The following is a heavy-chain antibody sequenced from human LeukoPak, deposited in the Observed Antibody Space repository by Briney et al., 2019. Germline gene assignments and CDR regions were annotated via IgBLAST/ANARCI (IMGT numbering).Heavy chain of an antibody. Sequence: PSETLSLTCTVSGGSISSYYWSWIRQPAGKGLEWIGRIYTSGSTNYNPSLKSRVTMSVDTSKNQFSLKLSSVTAADTAVYYCARDRYYGSGNDASDIWGQGTMVTVSS. CDR2: IYTSGST. J-gene: IGHJ3*02. CDR3: ARDRYYGSGNDASDI. V-gene: IGHV4-4*07. D-gene: IGHD3-10*01. CDR1: GGSISSYY.